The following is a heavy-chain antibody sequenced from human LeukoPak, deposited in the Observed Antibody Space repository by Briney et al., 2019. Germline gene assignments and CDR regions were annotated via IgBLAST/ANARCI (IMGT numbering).Heavy chain of an antibody. Sequence: GGSLRLSCTASGFIFGDYAMSWVRQAPGKGLEWVGFIRSKAYGGTTEYAASVKGRFTISRDDSKSIAYLQMNSLKTEDTAVYYCRSHYDFWSGYYRVDYWGQGTLVTVSS. CDR2: IRSKAYGGTT. D-gene: IGHD3-3*01. J-gene: IGHJ4*02. CDR3: RSHYDFWSGYYRVDY. CDR1: GFIFGDYA. V-gene: IGHV3-49*04.